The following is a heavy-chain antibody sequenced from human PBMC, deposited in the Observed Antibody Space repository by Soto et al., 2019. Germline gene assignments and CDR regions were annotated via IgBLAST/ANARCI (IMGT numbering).Heavy chain of an antibody. V-gene: IGHV4-31*03. D-gene: IGHD6-19*01. CDR2: IYYSGST. Sequence: QVQLQESGPGLVKPSQTLSLTCTVSGGSTSSGGYYWSWIRQHPGKGLEWIGYIYYSGSTYYNPSLKSRVTISVDTSKNQFSLKLSSVTAADTAVYYCARGATRSIAVYWFDPWGQGTLVTVSS. CDR3: ARGATRSIAVYWFDP. CDR1: GGSTSSGGYY. J-gene: IGHJ5*02.